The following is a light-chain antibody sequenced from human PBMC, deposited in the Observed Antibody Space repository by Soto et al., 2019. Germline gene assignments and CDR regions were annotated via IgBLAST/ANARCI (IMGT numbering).Light chain of an antibody. J-gene: IGKJ2*01. CDR2: AAS. CDR1: QGIRNA. Sequence: SQKTQSPSSLSASVGDRVTITCRASQGIRNALVWYQQKPGKAPKRLIYAASSLQSGVPSRFSGTGSGTEFTLTLNSLQPEDFATYYCLQHNSLPLTFGQGTKLEIK. V-gene: IGKV1-17*01. CDR3: LQHNSLPLT.